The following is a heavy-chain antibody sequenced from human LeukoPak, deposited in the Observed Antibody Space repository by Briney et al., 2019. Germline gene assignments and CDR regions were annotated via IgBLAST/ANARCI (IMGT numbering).Heavy chain of an antibody. J-gene: IGHJ6*02. V-gene: IGHV4-34*01. D-gene: IGHD6-13*01. Sequence: SETLSLTCAVYGGSFSGYYWSWIRQPPGKGLEWIGEINHSGSTNYNTSLKSRVTISVDTSKNQFSLKPSSVTAADTAVYYCAGGPTIAAAGTPSYYHGMDVWGQGTTVTVSS. CDR2: INHSGST. CDR1: GGSFSGYY. CDR3: AGGPTIAAAGTPSYYHGMDV.